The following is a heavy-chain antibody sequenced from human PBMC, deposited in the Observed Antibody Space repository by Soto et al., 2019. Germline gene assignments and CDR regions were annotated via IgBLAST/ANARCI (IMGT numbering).Heavy chain of an antibody. CDR2: ISHTGST. V-gene: IGHV4-30-2*01. CDR3: ARAVAPYLGTWFDP. D-gene: IGHD3-16*01. Sequence: QLQLQESGSGLVKPSQTLSLTCAVSGGSISSGNSYSWSWIRQPPGKGLEWIGSISHTGSTSYNPSLKGRVTMSVDKSKNQCSLKLSSVTAADMAVYYCARAVAPYLGTWFDPWGQGTLVIVSS. CDR1: GGSISSGNSYS. J-gene: IGHJ5*02.